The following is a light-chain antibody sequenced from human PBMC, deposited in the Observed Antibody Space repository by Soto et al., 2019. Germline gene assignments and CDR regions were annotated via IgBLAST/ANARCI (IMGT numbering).Light chain of an antibody. J-gene: IGKJ1*01. CDR2: DAS. V-gene: IGKV1-5*01. CDR1: QSITNW. Sequence: IQMTQSPSTLSASVGDKVTITCRASQSITNWLAWYQQKPGKAPKLLIFDASGLQSGVPSRFSGGGYGTDFTLTINSLQPDDFATYFCQQYVGYWTFGQGTKVE. CDR3: QQYVGYWT.